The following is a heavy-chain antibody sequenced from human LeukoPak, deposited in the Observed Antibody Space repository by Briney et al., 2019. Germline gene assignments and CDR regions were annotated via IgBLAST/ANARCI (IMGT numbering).Heavy chain of an antibody. J-gene: IGHJ3*02. CDR1: GYTFSDYY. CDR2: INPSGGST. Sequence: ASVKVSCKASGYTFSDYYLHWVRQAPGQGLEWMGIINPSGGSTSYAQKFQGRVTMTRDTSTSTVYMELSSLRSEDTAVYYCARVKSSGDILTGPDAFDIWGQGTMVTVSS. CDR3: ARVKSSGDILTGPDAFDI. D-gene: IGHD3-9*01. V-gene: IGHV1-46*01.